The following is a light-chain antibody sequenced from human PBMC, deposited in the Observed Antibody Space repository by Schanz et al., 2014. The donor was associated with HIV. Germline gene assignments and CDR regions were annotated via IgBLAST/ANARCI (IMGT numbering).Light chain of an antibody. Sequence: QSALTQPASLSGSPGQSITISCTGTSSDVGGYNYVSWYQHHPDKAPKLVVYGVFDRPSGVSNRFSGSKSGNTASLTIYDPQREDEADYYCSSLSTSGAPLFGTGTKLTAL. V-gene: IGLV2-14*03. CDR3: SSLSTSGAPL. J-gene: IGLJ1*01. CDR2: GVF. CDR1: SSDVGGYNY.